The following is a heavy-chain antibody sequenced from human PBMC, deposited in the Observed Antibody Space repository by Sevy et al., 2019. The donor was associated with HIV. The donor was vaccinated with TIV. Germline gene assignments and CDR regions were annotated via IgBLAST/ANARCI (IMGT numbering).Heavy chain of an antibody. CDR1: GFTFSSYE. D-gene: IGHD4-17*01. V-gene: IGHV3-48*03. CDR3: ARDLPPSATTVAHFDY. CDR2: ITNSGSSI. J-gene: IGHJ4*02. Sequence: GGSLRLSCTASGFTFSSYEMNWVRQAPGKGLEWVSYITNSGSSIYYSDSVRGRFTVSRDNAKNSLYLQMQSLRAEDTAVYYCARDLPPSATTVAHFDYWGRGTLVTVSS.